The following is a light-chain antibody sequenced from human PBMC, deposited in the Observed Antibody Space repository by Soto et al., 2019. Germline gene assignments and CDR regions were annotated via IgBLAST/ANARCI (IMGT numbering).Light chain of an antibody. Sequence: QSALTQPASVSGSPGQSITISCTGTRRDIGGYNYVAWYQQHPGKAPKLLIYEVSNRPSGVSNRFSGSKSGNTASLTISGLQAEDEGDFYCTSYTSSNTWLFGGGTKLTVL. CDR3: TSYTSSNTWL. CDR1: RRDIGGYNY. CDR2: EVS. J-gene: IGLJ3*02. V-gene: IGLV2-14*01.